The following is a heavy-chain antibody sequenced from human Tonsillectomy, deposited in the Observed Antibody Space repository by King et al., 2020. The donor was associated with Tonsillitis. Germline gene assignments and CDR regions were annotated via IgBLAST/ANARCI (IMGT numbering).Heavy chain of an antibody. J-gene: IGHJ4*02. CDR3: AGEVATIPPCY. Sequence: QLVQSGAEVKKTGASVRVSCKASGYTFTSYSISWVRQAPGQGLEWMGWISAYNGNTNYAQKFQGRVTMTTDTSTSTAYMELRSLRSDDTAVYYCAGEVATIPPCYWGQGTLVTVSS. D-gene: IGHD5-12*01. CDR1: GYTFTSYS. CDR2: ISAYNGNT. V-gene: IGHV1-18*04.